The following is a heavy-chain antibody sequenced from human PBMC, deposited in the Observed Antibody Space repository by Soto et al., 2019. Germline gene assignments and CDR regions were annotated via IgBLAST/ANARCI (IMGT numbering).Heavy chain of an antibody. CDR1: GGSFSGYY. J-gene: IGHJ4*02. Sequence: PSETLSLTCAVYGGSFSGYYWTWIRQPPGKGLEWIGKINHSGSTNCNPSLKSRVTISVDTSKNQFSLKLSSVTAADTAVYYCARHPGYGLYYFDYWGQGTLVTVS. V-gene: IGHV4-34*01. D-gene: IGHD5-18*01. CDR2: INHSGST. CDR3: ARHPGYGLYYFDY.